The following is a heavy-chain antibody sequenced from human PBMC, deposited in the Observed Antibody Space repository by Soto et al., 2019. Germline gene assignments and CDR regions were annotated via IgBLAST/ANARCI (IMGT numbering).Heavy chain of an antibody. Sequence: EVQLVESGGGVVKPGGSLRLSCAASGFTFSNAWMDWVRQAAGKGLEWVGRIKSKIDGGTTDYAALVKDRFTISRDDSKDTLYLQVNSLKTEDTAVYYCITWLGGFYIWGQGTLVTVSS. CDR3: ITWLGGFYI. CDR2: IKSKIDGGTT. D-gene: IGHD2-2*02. J-gene: IGHJ4*02. CDR1: GFTFSNAW. V-gene: IGHV3-15*07.